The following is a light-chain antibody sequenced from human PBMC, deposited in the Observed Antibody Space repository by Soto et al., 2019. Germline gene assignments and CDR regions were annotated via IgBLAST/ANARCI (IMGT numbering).Light chain of an antibody. CDR3: QQSYRNPWT. CDR2: AAS. V-gene: IGKV1-39*01. J-gene: IGKJ1*01. Sequence: DIQMTQSRPPLSESVRHRLSMSPRASQSISSYLNWYQQKPGTAPKLLSYAASSLQSGVPSRFSGRGAGPDVTLTISSLQPEDFATYYCQQSYRNPWTVGQGTKVDIK. CDR1: QSISSY.